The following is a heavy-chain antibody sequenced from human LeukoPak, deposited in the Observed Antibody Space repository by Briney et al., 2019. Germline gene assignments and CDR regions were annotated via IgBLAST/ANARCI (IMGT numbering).Heavy chain of an antibody. Sequence: GGSLRLSCAASGFTFSDYTIHWVRQAPGKGLEWVAVIWYDGSNKYYADSVKGRFTISRDNSKNTLYLQMNSLRAEDTAMYYCATNSGSPGGYWGQGTLVTVSS. CDR3: ATNSGSPGGY. J-gene: IGHJ4*02. V-gene: IGHV3-33*01. CDR2: IWYDGSNK. CDR1: GFTFSDYT. D-gene: IGHD1-26*01.